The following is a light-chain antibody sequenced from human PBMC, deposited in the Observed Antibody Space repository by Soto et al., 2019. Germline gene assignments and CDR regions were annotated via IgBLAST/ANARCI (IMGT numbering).Light chain of an antibody. CDR3: GTWDSNLSAVV. Sequence: QSVLTQPPSVSAAPGQKVTISCSGSSSNIGINYVSWYQHLPRTAPKLLIYDNNQRPSGIPDRFSGSKSGTSATLGITGLQTGDEADYYCGTWDSNLSAVVFGGGTQLTVL. V-gene: IGLV1-51*01. CDR2: DNN. CDR1: SSNIGINY. J-gene: IGLJ2*01.